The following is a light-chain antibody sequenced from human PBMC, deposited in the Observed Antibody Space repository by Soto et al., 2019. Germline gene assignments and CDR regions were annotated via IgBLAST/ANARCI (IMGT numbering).Light chain of an antibody. J-gene: IGKJ5*01. CDR1: QGIGDT. CDR3: HQYGSSPPIT. Sequence: EIEMRQSPATLSVSVGEGATLSCRASQGIGDTLAWYQHKPGKAPKFLIYGVSSRATGIPARFSGSGSGTDFALTITRLEPEDYALEHCHQYGSSPPITFGQGTRLEIK. CDR2: GVS. V-gene: IGKV3-20*01.